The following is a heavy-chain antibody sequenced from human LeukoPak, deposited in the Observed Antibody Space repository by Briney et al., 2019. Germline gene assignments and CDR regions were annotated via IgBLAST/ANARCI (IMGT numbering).Heavy chain of an antibody. CDR3: ATGGNSRVVGAFDI. J-gene: IGHJ3*02. D-gene: IGHD4-23*01. CDR2: IYYSGST. V-gene: IGHV4-39*01. CDR1: GGSISSTSYY. Sequence: SETLSLTCTVSGGSISSTSYYWGWIRQPPGKGLEWIGSIYYSGSTYYNPSLKSRVTISVDTSKDQFSLKLSSVTAADTAVYYCATGGNSRVVGAFDIWGQGTMITVSS.